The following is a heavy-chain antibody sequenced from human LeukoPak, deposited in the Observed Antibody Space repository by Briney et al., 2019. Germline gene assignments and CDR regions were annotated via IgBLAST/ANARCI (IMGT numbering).Heavy chain of an antibody. CDR2: INHSGST. D-gene: IGHD1-14*01. Sequence: SETLSLTCAVYGGSFSGYYWSWIRQPPGKGLEWIGEINHSGSTNYNPSLKSRVTISVDTSKNQFPLKLSSVTAADTAVYYCATGPKGWFDPWGQGTLVTVSS. J-gene: IGHJ5*02. CDR1: GGSFSGYY. V-gene: IGHV4-34*01. CDR3: ATGPKGWFDP.